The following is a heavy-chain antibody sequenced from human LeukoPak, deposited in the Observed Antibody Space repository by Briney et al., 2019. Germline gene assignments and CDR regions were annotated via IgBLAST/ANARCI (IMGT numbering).Heavy chain of an antibody. J-gene: IGHJ4*02. D-gene: IGHD4-17*01. CDR1: EFTFSSYA. V-gene: IGHV3-64D*06. Sequence: GGSLRLSCSASEFTFSSYAMHWVRQAPGKGLEYVSSISTDGGSTYYADSVKGRFTISRDNSKNTLYLQMSSLRGEDTAVYYCVKRGRQGDYAYDYWGQGTLVTVSS. CDR2: ISTDGGST. CDR3: VKRGRQGDYAYDY.